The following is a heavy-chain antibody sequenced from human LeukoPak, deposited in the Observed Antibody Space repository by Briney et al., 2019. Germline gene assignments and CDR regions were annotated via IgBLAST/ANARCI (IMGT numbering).Heavy chain of an antibody. V-gene: IGHV3-33*06. CDR1: GFTFSSYG. Sequence: GGSLRLSCAASGFTFSSYGMHWVRQAPGKGLEWVAVIWYDGSNKYYADSAKGRFTISRDNSKNTLYLQMNSLRAEDTAVYYCAKGEPGYYDSSGYYGTGFDYWGQGTLVTVSS. CDR2: IWYDGSNK. D-gene: IGHD3-22*01. J-gene: IGHJ4*02. CDR3: AKGEPGYYDSSGYYGTGFDY.